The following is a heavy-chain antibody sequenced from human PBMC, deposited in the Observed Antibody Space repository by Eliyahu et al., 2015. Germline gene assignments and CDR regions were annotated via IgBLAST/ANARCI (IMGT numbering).Heavy chain of an antibody. CDR1: GXRFDDYV. CDR2: ISWDGGST. CDR3: AKDFGIYGSNSGVLH. V-gene: IGHV3-43D*04. Sequence: DVQLVESGGGVVQPGESLRLSCEVXGXRFDDYVMXWVRQRPGKGLEWVSLISWDGGSTYYADSVQGRFTMSKDKSKSSVYLHMSALTRDDTAVYYCAKDFGIYGSNSGVLHWGQGTVVTVSS. J-gene: IGHJ1*01. D-gene: IGHD5-24*01.